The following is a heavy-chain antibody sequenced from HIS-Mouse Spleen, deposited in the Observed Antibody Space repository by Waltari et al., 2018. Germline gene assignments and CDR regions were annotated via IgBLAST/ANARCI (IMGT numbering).Heavy chain of an antibody. D-gene: IGHD6-19*01. CDR2: IFSNDEK. CDR3: ARIRGRKYSSGWFDAFDI. Sequence: QVTLKESGPVLVKPTETLTLTCTVSGFSLSNARMGVSWIRQPPGKALEWLAHIFSNDEKSYSTSLKGRLTISKDTSKSQVVLTMTNMDPVDTATYYCARIRGRKYSSGWFDAFDIWGQGTMVTVSS. J-gene: IGHJ3*02. V-gene: IGHV2-26*01. CDR1: GFSLSNARMG.